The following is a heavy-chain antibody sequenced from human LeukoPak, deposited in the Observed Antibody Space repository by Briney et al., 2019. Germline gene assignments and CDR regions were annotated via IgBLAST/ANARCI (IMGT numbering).Heavy chain of an antibody. Sequence: PGGSLRLSCAASGFTFSSYGMHWVRQAPGKGREWVALIWYDGSNKYYADSVKGRLTISRDNSKNTLYLQMNSLRAEDTAVYYCAREGPRGNSQFDYWGQGTLVTVSS. V-gene: IGHV3-33*01. CDR3: AREGPRGNSQFDY. CDR1: GFTFSSYG. CDR2: IWYDGSNK. D-gene: IGHD2/OR15-2a*01. J-gene: IGHJ4*02.